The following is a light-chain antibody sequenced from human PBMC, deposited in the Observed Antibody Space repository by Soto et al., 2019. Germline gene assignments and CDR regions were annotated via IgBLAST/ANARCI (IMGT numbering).Light chain of an antibody. CDR1: DNDIGRYNY. J-gene: IGLJ3*02. Sequence: QSALTQPASVSGSPGQSITIFCTGTDNDIGRYNYVSWYQQYPGGAPKLIIYEVNNRPSGISYRFSGSKSGNTASLTISGLQAEDEADYYCSAYTISSTRVFGGGTKLTVL. CDR3: SAYTISSTRV. CDR2: EVN. V-gene: IGLV2-14*01.